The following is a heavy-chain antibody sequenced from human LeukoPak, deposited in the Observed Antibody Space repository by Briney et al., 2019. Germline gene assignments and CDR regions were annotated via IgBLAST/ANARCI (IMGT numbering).Heavy chain of an antibody. D-gene: IGHD5-24*01. V-gene: IGHV1-2*02. Sequence: GASVKVSCKASGYSFTGYYMHWVRQAPGQGLEWMGWINPNSGDTKYAQKLQGRVTMTTDTSTSTAYMELRSLRSDDTAVYYCARDWKRWLQLPQQQTPYYMDVWGKGTTVTISS. CDR3: ARDWKRWLQLPQQQTPYYMDV. CDR2: INPNSGDT. J-gene: IGHJ6*03. CDR1: GYSFTGYY.